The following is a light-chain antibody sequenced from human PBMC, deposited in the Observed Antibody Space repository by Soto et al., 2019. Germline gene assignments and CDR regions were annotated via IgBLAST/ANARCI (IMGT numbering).Light chain of an antibody. Sequence: SALTQPPSVSVSPGQSTTISCSGNSIDSGNYKLVSWFQQNPGKAPELFIYEVNRRPSGVSDRLSGSKSANMASLTISRLQAEDEADYYCFSYEGACTFVFGTGTKVTVL. J-gene: IGLJ1*01. CDR2: EVN. CDR3: FSYEGACTFV. V-gene: IGLV2-23*02. CDR1: SIDSGNYKL.